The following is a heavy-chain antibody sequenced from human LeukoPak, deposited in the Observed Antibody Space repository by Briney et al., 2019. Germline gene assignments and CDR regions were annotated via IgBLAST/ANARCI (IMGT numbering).Heavy chain of an antibody. V-gene: IGHV1-18*01. D-gene: IGHD2-2*02. CDR1: GYTFTSYG. CDR2: ISAYNGNT. Sequence: ASVKVSCKASGYTFTSYGISWVRQAPGQGLEWMGWISAYNGNTNYAQKLQGRVTMTTDTSTSTAYMELSSLRSEDTAVYYCARGTYRGYCSSTSCYNNYWGQGTLVTVSS. J-gene: IGHJ4*02. CDR3: ARGTYRGYCSSTSCYNNY.